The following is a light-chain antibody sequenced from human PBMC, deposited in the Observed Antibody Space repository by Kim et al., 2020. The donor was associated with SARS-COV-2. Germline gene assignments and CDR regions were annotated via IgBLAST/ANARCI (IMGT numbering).Light chain of an antibody. Sequence: SPARRATRAWKASRSVRSNNLASYHQKRGQAPRLITYGASSRATGLPDRFSGSGSGTDFTLTITRLEHEDFAVYYCQQYSSSPATFGQGTKVDIK. CDR2: GAS. V-gene: IGKV3-20*01. CDR3: QQYSSSPAT. CDR1: RSVRSNN. J-gene: IGKJ1*01.